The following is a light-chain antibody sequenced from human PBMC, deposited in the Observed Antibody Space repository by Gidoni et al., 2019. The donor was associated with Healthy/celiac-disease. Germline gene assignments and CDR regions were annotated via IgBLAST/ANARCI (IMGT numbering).Light chain of an antibody. J-gene: IGKJ1*01. CDR2: KAS. CDR3: QQYNSYVT. CDR1: QSIHSW. Sequence: DIPMTQSPSTLSASVRDRVTITCRASQSIHSWLAWYQQKPGKAPKLLIYKASSLESGVPTRFSGSGSGTEFTLTISSVQSDDFATYYCQQYNSYVTFGQGTKVEIK. V-gene: IGKV1-5*03.